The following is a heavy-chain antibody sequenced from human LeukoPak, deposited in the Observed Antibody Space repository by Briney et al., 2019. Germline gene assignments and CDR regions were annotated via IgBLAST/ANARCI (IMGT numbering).Heavy chain of an antibody. Sequence: SETLSLTCTVSGGSISGYYWSWIRQPPGKGLEWIGEINHSGSTNYNPSLKSRVTISVDTSKNQFSLKLSSVTAADTAVYYCARRYSSSWAHDRFDPWGQGTLVTVSS. CDR2: INHSGST. J-gene: IGHJ5*02. CDR3: ARRYSSSWAHDRFDP. V-gene: IGHV4-34*01. D-gene: IGHD6-13*01. CDR1: GGSISGYY.